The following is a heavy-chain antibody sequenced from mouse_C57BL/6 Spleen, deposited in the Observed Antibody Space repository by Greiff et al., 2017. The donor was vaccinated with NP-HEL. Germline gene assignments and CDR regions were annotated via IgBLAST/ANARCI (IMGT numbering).Heavy chain of an antibody. J-gene: IGHJ2*01. CDR3: ARGGNYFDY. CDR1: GYTFTSYW. V-gene: IGHV1-55*01. CDR2: IYPGSGST. Sequence: VQLQQPGAELVKPGASVKMSCKASGYTFTSYWITWVKQRPGRGLEWIGNIYPGSGSTNYNEKFKSKATLTVDTSASTAYMQLSSLTSEDSAVYCCARGGNYFDYWGQGTTLTVSS.